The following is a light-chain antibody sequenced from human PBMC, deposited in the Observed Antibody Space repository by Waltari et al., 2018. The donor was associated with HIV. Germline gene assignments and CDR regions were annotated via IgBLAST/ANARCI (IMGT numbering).Light chain of an antibody. CDR2: DVT. V-gene: IGLV2-14*03. Sequence: QSALTQPASVSGSRGQSITMSCTGTSSDIGAYNHVSWFQQRPGKAPKLMIYDVTERPSGVSKRFSGSKSGITASLTISGLQADDEGDYYCSSYTASNTLWVFGGGTKLTVL. CDR1: SSDIGAYNH. J-gene: IGLJ3*02. CDR3: SSYTASNTLWV.